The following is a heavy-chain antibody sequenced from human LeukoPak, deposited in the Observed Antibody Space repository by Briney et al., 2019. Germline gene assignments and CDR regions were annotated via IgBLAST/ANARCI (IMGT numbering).Heavy chain of an antibody. J-gene: IGHJ4*02. CDR3: ARVRFCGATGCYNYFEN. CDR1: GFRFSTYA. D-gene: IGHD2-2*02. CDR2: IWYDGSNE. Sequence: GGSLRLSCAASGFRFSTYAMHWVRQAPGKGLEWVALIWYDGSNEDYADSVKGRFSISRDNFKNTLYLQMNSLRAEDTAVYFCARVRFCGATGCYNYFENWGRGTLVTVSS. V-gene: IGHV3-33*01.